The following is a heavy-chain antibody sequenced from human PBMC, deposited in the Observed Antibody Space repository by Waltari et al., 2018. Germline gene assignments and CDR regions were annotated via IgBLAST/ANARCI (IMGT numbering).Heavy chain of an antibody. D-gene: IGHD3-3*01. J-gene: IGHJ3*02. CDR3: ARISGSITIFGVGVDAFDI. Sequence: QVQLVQSGAEVKKHRASVKVSCTASGYTFTGSYIHWVRPAPGQGLEWMGWINPNSGGTNYAQKFQGRVTMTRDTSISTAYMELSRLRSDDTAVYYCARISGSITIFGVGVDAFDIWGQGTMVTVSS. V-gene: IGHV1-2*02. CDR2: INPNSGGT. CDR1: GYTFTGSY.